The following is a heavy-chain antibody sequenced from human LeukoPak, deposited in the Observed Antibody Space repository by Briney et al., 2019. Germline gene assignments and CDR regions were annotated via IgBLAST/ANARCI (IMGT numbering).Heavy chain of an antibody. CDR1: GYTFNSYG. Sequence: ASVKVSCKASGYTFNSYGITWVRQAPGQGLEGVGWISVYNGVTKFSQKVQDRVTMTTDTSTNIAYMELRNLRSDDTAVYYCARVWYPPDAFDFWGQGTMVTVSS. CDR2: ISVYNGVT. D-gene: IGHD6-13*01. J-gene: IGHJ3*01. CDR3: ARVWYPPDAFDF. V-gene: IGHV1-18*01.